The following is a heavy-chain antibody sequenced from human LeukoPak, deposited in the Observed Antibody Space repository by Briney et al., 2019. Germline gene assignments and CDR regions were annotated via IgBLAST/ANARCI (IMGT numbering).Heavy chain of an antibody. CDR2: ISSSGGTT. D-gene: IGHD3-10*01. CDR1: GFTFSSYA. Sequence: VGSLRLSCAASGFTFSSYAMSWVRQAPGKGLEWVSAISSSGGTTYYSDSVKGRFTISRDNSKNTLYLQMNSLRAEDMAVYYCAKVAHYYGSGSYYEYYFDYWGQGTLVTVSS. CDR3: AKVAHYYGSGSYYEYYFDY. V-gene: IGHV3-23*01. J-gene: IGHJ4*02.